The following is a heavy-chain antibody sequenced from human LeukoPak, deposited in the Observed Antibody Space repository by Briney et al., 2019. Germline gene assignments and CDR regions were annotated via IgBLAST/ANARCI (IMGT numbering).Heavy chain of an antibody. CDR3: ATGGAGSDA. CDR1: GFTFNDYY. V-gene: IGHV3-11*01. Sequence: KSGGSLRLSCAASGFTFNDYYMSWIRQAPGKGLEWLSYINLGGTNTHYADSVKGRFTISRDNAKKSLYLEMNNLRAEDTAVYYCATGGAGSDASGQGVLVTVPS. D-gene: IGHD5-12*01. J-gene: IGHJ5*02. CDR2: INLGGTNT.